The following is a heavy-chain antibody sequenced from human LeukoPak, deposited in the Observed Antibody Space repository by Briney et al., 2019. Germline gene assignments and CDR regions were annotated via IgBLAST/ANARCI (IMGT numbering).Heavy chain of an antibody. J-gene: IGHJ6*03. CDR3: ARAYRSSGWVYYYYYMDV. CDR2: INPNSGGT. V-gene: IGHV1-2*02. D-gene: IGHD6-19*01. Sequence: ASVKVSCKASGYTFTGYYMHWVRQAPGQGLEWMGWINPNSGGTNYTQKFQGRVTMTRDTSISTAYMELSRLRSDDTAVYYCARAYRSSGWVYYYYYMDVWGKGTTVTVSS. CDR1: GYTFTGYY.